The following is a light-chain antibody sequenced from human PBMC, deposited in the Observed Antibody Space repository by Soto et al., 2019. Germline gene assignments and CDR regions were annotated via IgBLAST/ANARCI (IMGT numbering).Light chain of an antibody. J-gene: IGKJ1*01. CDR1: RSVSGNY. V-gene: IGKV3-20*01. Sequence: DIVLTQSPGTLSLSPGERATLSCRASRSVSGNYLAWYQQKSGQAPRLLIYGASSRATGIPDRFSGSGSGTDFTLTISRLAPEDFAVYYCQQYGSSVWTFGQGTKVEIK. CDR3: QQYGSSVWT. CDR2: GAS.